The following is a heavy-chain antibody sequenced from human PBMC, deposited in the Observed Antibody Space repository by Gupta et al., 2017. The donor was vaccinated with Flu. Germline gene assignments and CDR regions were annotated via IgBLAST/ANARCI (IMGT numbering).Heavy chain of an antibody. CDR1: GFNFWSYE. CDR2: ISSSERT. J-gene: IGHJ4*02. V-gene: IGHV3-48*03. Sequence: EVQLVESGGGLVQPGGSLRLSCAASGFNFWSYEMSWVRQAPGRGLEWVSFISSSERTYYTDPVRGRFTIARDNANNSLYLQMSSLRDEDTAIYYCARGHWDNWGQGTLVTVSS. CDR3: ARGHWDN.